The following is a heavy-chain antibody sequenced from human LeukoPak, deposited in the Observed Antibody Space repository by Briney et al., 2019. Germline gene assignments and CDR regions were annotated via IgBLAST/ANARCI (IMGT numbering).Heavy chain of an antibody. D-gene: IGHD3-10*01. CDR2: IYYSGST. J-gene: IGHJ5*02. Sequence: SETLSLTCTVSGGSISSSSYYWGWIRQPPGKGLEWIGSIYYSGSTYYNPSLKSRVTISADTSKNQFSLKLSSVTAADTAVYYCARLDYYGSGSFDPWGQGTLVTVSS. CDR3: ARLDYYGSGSFDP. V-gene: IGHV4-39*01. CDR1: GGSISSSSYY.